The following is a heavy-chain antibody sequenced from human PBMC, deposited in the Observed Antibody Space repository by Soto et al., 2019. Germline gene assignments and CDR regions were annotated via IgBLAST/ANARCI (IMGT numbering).Heavy chain of an antibody. CDR2: ISGSGGST. CDR1: GFTFSSYA. CDR3: AKPRDGILYLMSIGYFDY. D-gene: IGHD2-15*01. Sequence: GGSLRLSCAASGFTFSSYAMIWVRQAPGKGLEWVSAISGSGGSTYYADSVKGRFTISRDNSKNTLYLQMNSLRAEDTAVYYCAKPRDGILYLMSIGYFDYWGQGTLVTVSS. V-gene: IGHV3-23*01. J-gene: IGHJ4*02.